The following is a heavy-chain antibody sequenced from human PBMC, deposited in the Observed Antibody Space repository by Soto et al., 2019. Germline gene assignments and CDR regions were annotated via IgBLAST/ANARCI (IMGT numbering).Heavy chain of an antibody. Sequence: GGSLRLSCAASGFTFSSYSMNWVRQAPGKGLEWVSYISSSSSTIYYADSVKGRFTISRDNAKNSLYLQMNSLRDEDTGVYYCARDLRNYYDSSGYSFFDYWGQGTLVTVSS. J-gene: IGHJ4*02. CDR3: ARDLRNYYDSSGYSFFDY. V-gene: IGHV3-48*02. CDR1: GFTFSSYS. D-gene: IGHD3-22*01. CDR2: ISSSSSTI.